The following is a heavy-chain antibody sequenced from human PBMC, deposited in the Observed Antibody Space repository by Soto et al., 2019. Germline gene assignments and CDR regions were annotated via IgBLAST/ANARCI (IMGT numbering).Heavy chain of an antibody. D-gene: IGHD3-16*02. CDR1: GYTFTSYY. CDR3: ARSYDYVWGSYRPRYFDY. CDR2: INPSGGST. V-gene: IGHV1-46*01. J-gene: IGHJ4*02. Sequence: ASVKVSCKASGYTFTSYYMHWVRQAPGQGLEWMGIINPSGGSTSYAQKFQGRVTMTRDTSTSTVYMELSSLRSEDTAVYYCARSYDYVWGSYRPRYFDYWGQGTLVTVYS.